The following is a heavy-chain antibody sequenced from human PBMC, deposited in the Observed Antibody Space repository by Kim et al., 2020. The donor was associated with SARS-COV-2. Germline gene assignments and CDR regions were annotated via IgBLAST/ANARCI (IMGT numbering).Heavy chain of an antibody. V-gene: IGHV3-30*04. J-gene: IGHJ6*02. CDR2: ISYDGSNK. Sequence: GGSLRLSCAASGFTFSSYAMHWVRQAPGKGLEWVAVISYDGSNKYYADSVKGRFTISRDNSKNTLYLKMNSLRAEDTAVYYCARDNYDSSGYSYGMDAWGQGTPVTVSS. CDR3: ARDNYDSSGYSYGMDA. CDR1: GFTFSSYA. D-gene: IGHD3-22*01.